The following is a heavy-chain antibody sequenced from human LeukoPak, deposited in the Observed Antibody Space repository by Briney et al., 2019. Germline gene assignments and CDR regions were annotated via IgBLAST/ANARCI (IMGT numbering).Heavy chain of an antibody. J-gene: IGHJ4*02. Sequence: GGSLRLSCAASGFTFSSYAMHWVRQAPGKGLEWVAVISYDGSNKYYADSVKGRFTISRDNSKNTLYLQMNSLRAEDTAVYYCARDEGRGVTSLIDYWGQGTLVTVSS. CDR2: ISYDGSNK. CDR1: GFTFSSYA. D-gene: IGHD3-10*01. V-gene: IGHV3-30*04. CDR3: ARDEGRGVTSLIDY.